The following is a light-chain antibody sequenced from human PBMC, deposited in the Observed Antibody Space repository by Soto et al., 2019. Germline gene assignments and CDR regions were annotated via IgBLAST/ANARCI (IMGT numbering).Light chain of an antibody. CDR2: DTS. J-gene: IGKJ1*01. CDR1: QSVSSSS. V-gene: IGKV3-20*01. Sequence: EIVLTQSPGTLSLSPGGRATLSSRASQSVSSSSLSWYQQKPGQAPRLLIYDTSSRATDIPDRFSGSGSGTDFTLTISRLEPEDFTVYYCQHYGTSMWTFGQGTTVEIK. CDR3: QHYGTSMWT.